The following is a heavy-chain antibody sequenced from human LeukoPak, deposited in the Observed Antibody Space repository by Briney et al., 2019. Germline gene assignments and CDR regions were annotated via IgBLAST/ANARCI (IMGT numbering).Heavy chain of an antibody. Sequence: PGGSLRLSCAASGFTFSSYAMHWVRQAPGKGLEYVSAISSNGGSTYYANSVKGRFTISRDNSKNTLYLQMGSLRAEDMAVYYCARGPLSGYVVDYWGQGTLVTVSS. CDR2: ISSNGGST. J-gene: IGHJ4*02. CDR1: GFTFSSYA. V-gene: IGHV3-64*01. D-gene: IGHD5-12*01. CDR3: ARGPLSGYVVDY.